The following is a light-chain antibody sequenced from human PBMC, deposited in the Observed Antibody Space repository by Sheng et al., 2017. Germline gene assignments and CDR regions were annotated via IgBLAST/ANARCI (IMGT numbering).Light chain of an antibody. Sequence: EIVLTQSPGTLSLFPGQRATLSCRPSQSVSSNYFAWYQQKPGQTPRLLIYGVSRRASGIPDRFSGGWSGTDFTLTISRVEPEDFAVYYCQQYGSSPQTFGQGTKVEIK. CDR3: QQYGSSPQT. V-gene: IGKV3-20*01. J-gene: IGKJ1*01. CDR2: GVS. CDR1: QSVSSNY.